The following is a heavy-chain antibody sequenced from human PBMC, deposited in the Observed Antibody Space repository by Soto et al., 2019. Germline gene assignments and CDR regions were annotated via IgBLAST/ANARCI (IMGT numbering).Heavy chain of an antibody. D-gene: IGHD6-13*01. CDR1: GFTVSSNY. J-gene: IGHJ6*02. V-gene: IGHV3-53*01. CDR3: ARSYSSSWSTYYYYYGMDV. CDR2: IYSGGST. Sequence: AGGSLRLSCAASGFTVSSNYMSWVRQAPGKGLEWVSVIYSGGSTYYADSVKGRFTISRDNSKNTLYLQMNSLSAEDTAVYYCARSYSSSWSTYYYYYGMDVWGQGTTVTVSS.